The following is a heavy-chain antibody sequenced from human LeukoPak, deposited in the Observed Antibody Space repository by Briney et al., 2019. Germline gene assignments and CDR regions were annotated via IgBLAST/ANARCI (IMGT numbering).Heavy chain of an antibody. J-gene: IGHJ5*02. CDR2: INYGGST. CDR3: ARGGGYCSSTSCPNTNWFDP. D-gene: IGHD2-2*01. Sequence: SETLSLTCAASGGSFSGYYWSWIRQPPGKGLEWIGDINYGGSTNYNQSPKSRITISVDTSKNQFSLKLSSVTAADTAVYYCARGGGYCSSTSCPNTNWFDPWGQGTLVTVSS. V-gene: IGHV4-34*01. CDR1: GGSFSGYY.